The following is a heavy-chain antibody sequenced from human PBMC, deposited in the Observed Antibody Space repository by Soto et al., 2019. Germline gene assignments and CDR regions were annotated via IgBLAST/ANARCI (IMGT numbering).Heavy chain of an antibody. CDR3: ARDRVTMIVVNGMDV. D-gene: IGHD3-22*01. J-gene: IGHJ6*02. Sequence: EVQLVESGGGLVQPGGSLRLSCAASGFTFSSYWMHWVRQAPGKGLVWVSRINSDGSSTSYADSVKGQFTISRDNAKNTLYLQMNSLRAEDTAVYYCARDRVTMIVVNGMDVWGQGTTVTVSS. V-gene: IGHV3-74*01. CDR2: INSDGSST. CDR1: GFTFSSYW.